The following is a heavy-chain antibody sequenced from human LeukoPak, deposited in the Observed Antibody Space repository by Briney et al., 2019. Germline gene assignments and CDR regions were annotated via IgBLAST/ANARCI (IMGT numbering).Heavy chain of an antibody. CDR3: ARSIVGATKLDY. CDR2: IWYDGSNK. CDR1: GFTFSSHG. J-gene: IGHJ4*02. Sequence: PGGSLRLSCAASGFTFSSHGMHRVRQAPGKGLEWVAVIWYDGSNKYYADSVKGRFTISRDNSKNTLYLQMNSLRAEDTAVYYCARSIVGATKLDYWGQGTLVTVSS. D-gene: IGHD1-26*01. V-gene: IGHV3-33*01.